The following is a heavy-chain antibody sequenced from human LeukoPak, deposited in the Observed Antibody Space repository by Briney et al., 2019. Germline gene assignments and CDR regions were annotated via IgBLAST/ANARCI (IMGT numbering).Heavy chain of an antibody. V-gene: IGHV3-9*01. CDR1: GFTFDDYA. J-gene: IGHJ4*02. D-gene: IGHD4-17*01. CDR3: AKDAYGDYVGYFDY. Sequence: GGSLRLSCAAPGFTFDDYAMHWVRQAPGKGLGWASGISWNSGSIGYADSVKGRFTISRDNAKNSLYLQMNSLRAEDTALYYCAKDAYGDYVGYFDYWGQGTLVTVSS. CDR2: ISWNSGSI.